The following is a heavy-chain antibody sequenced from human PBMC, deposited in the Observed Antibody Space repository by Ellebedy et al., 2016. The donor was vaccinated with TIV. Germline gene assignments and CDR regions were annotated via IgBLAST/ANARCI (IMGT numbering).Heavy chain of an antibody. D-gene: IGHD2-15*01. V-gene: IGHV3-48*03. J-gene: IGHJ6*02. Sequence: PGGSLRLSCAASGFTFSSYEMNWVRQAPGKGLEWVSYISSSGSSIYYADSVKGRFTISRNNAKNSLYLQMNSLRAEETAVYYCARDYCGGTCYSFQTKYYYYYGMDVWGQGTTVTVSS. CDR2: ISSSGSSI. CDR1: GFTFSSYE. CDR3: ARDYCGGTCYSFQTKYYYYYGMDV.